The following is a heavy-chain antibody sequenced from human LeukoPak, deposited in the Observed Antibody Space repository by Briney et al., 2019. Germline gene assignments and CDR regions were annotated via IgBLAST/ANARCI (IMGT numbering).Heavy chain of an antibody. J-gene: IGHJ6*02. CDR1: GFTFSSYS. D-gene: IGHD3-10*01. CDR3: ARDRGYYGMDV. CDR2: ISSSSSYI. V-gene: IGHV3-21*01. Sequence: GRSLRLSRAASGFTFSSYSMNWVRQAPGKGLEWVSSISSSSSYIYYADSVKGRFTISGDNAKNSLYLQMNSLRAEDTAVYYCARDRGYYGMDVWGQGTTVTVSS.